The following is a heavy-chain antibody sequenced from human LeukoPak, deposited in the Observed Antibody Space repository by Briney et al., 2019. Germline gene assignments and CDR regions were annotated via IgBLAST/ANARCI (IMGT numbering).Heavy chain of an antibody. CDR1: GYTLTRYD. J-gene: IGHJ4*02. D-gene: IGHD5-18*01. Sequence: ASVKVSCKASGYTLTRYDMHWVRQAPGQGREWMGWINPNSGGTNYAQKFQGRVTMTGDTSISTAYMELSSLRSDDTAVYYCARVLSVNTYGYGYWGQGTLVTVSS. CDR2: INPNSGGT. CDR3: ARVLSVNTYGYGY. V-gene: IGHV1-2*02.